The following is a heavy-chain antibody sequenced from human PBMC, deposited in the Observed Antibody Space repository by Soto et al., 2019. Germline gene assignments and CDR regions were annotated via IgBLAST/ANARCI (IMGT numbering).Heavy chain of an antibody. D-gene: IGHD2-21*02. V-gene: IGHV4-61*01. Sequence: SETLSLICTVSGGSVISGSYYWSWFRQPPGKGLEWIGYVYFTGAANYNPSLRSRVTMSRDTSKNQFSLNLNSVTAADTATYFCAREGRSTAYLDYWGQGALVTVSS. J-gene: IGHJ4*02. CDR3: AREGRSTAYLDY. CDR1: GGSVISGSYY. CDR2: VYFTGAA.